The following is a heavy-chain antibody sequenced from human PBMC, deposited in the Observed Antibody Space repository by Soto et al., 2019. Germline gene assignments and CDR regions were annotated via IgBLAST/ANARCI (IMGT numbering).Heavy chain of an antibody. CDR1: GYTFSTYS. Sequence: SVKVSCKASGYTFSTYSLYWVRQAPGQRLEWIGWINAGNGNTRYSQTFQNRVTISRDTSASTVYMELSSLTVEDTALYYCAREVIGPILGFDSLRQRTQVTVSS. CDR2: INAGNGNT. V-gene: IGHV1-3*01. D-gene: IGHD4-4*01. CDR3: AREVIGPILGFDS. J-gene: IGHJ4*02.